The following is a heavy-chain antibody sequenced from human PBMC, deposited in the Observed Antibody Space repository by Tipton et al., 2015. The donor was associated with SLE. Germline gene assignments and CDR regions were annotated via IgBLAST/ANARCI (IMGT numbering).Heavy chain of an antibody. Sequence: TLSLTCAVYGGSLSDYSWTWIRQPPGKGLEWIGGISHSGATNYDPSLTSRVIISVDTSKNQFSLKLNSVTAADTAVYYCARVWSWVVGWGQGTLVTVSS. CDR3: ARVWSWVVG. CDR2: ISHSGAT. J-gene: IGHJ4*02. CDR1: GGSLSDYS. V-gene: IGHV4-34*01. D-gene: IGHD2-15*01.